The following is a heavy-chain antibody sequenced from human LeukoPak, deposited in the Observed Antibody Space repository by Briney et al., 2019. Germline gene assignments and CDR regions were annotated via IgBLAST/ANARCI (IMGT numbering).Heavy chain of an antibody. V-gene: IGHV4-31*03. CDR2: IYYSGST. CDR1: GGSISSGGYY. D-gene: IGHD3-16*02. CDR3: ARDHDYVWGSYRYRVIDY. Sequence: SETLSLTCTVSGGSISSGGYYWSWIRQHPGKGLEWIGYIYYSGSTYYNPSLKSRVTISVDTSKNQFSLKLSSVTAADTAVYYCARDHDYVWGSYRYRVIDYWGQGTLVTVSS. J-gene: IGHJ4*02.